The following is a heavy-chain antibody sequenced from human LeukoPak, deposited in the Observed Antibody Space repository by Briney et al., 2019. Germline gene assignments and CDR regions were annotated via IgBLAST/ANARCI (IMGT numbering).Heavy chain of an antibody. V-gene: IGHV4-59*01. CDR2: IYYSGST. Sequence: PSETLSLTCTVSGGSISSYYWSWIRQPPGKGLEWIGYIYYSGSTNYNPSLKSRVTISVDTPKNQFSLKLSSVTAADTAVYYCARRTASYCSSTSCLNWFDPWGQGTLVTVSS. CDR1: GGSISSYY. J-gene: IGHJ5*02. CDR3: ARRTASYCSSTSCLNWFDP. D-gene: IGHD2-2*01.